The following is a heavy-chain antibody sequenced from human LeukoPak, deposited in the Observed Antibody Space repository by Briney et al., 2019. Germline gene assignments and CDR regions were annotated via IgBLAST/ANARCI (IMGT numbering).Heavy chain of an antibody. J-gene: IGHJ4*02. V-gene: IGHV4-59*08. CDR1: GGSISSYY. Sequence: PSETLSLTCTVSGGSISSYYWSWIRRPPGKGLEWIGYIYYSGSTNYNPSLKSRVTISVDTSKNQFSLKLSSVTAADTAVYYCARSAINDFWNGYYHVDYWGQGTLVTVSS. CDR2: IYYSGST. D-gene: IGHD3-3*01. CDR3: ARSAINDFWNGYYHVDY.